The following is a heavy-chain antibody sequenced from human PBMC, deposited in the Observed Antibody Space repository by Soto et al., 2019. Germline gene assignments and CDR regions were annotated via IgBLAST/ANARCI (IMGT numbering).Heavy chain of an antibody. D-gene: IGHD4-17*01. J-gene: IGHJ3*02. CDR2: VYPGDSDI. CDR1: PWSFTRYW. V-gene: IGHV5-51*01. Sequence: GQLLTISSNRSPWSFTRYWISWVRQKPGKGLEWMGTVYPGDSDIRYSPSFQGQVTISADKSISTAYLQWGSLKASGTAMYYCARPMTVTPTDAFDIWGEGTMVTVAS. CDR3: ARPMTVTPTDAFDI.